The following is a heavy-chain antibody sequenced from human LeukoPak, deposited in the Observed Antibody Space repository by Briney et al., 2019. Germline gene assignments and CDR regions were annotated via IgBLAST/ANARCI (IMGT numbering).Heavy chain of an antibody. CDR1: GGSISSGDRY. CDR2: IYSTGNT. Sequence: SETLSLTCTVSGGSISSGDRYWSWIRQSPGKGLEWIGYIYSTGNTYYNPSLKSRVIISVDTSKNQFSLELNSVTAADTAVYYCARDSYSYGYGGFNYWGQGILVTVSS. J-gene: IGHJ4*02. D-gene: IGHD5-18*01. V-gene: IGHV4-30-4*01. CDR3: ARDSYSYGYGGFNY.